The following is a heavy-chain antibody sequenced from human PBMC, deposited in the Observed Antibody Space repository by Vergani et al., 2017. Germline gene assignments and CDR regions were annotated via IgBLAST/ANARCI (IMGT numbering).Heavy chain of an antibody. V-gene: IGHV3-74*01. CDR2: INSDGDST. J-gene: IGHJ6*03. D-gene: IGHD1-7*01. CDR3: ARDGLELLDYFYYMDV. CDR1: GFTFSNYW. Sequence: EVQLVESGGGLVQPGGSLRLSCTASGFTFSNYWMQWVRQAPGKGLMWVSRINSDGDSTSYADSVKGRFTISRDNAKNTLYLQMDSLRAEDTAVYYFARDGLELLDYFYYMDVWGKGTTVTVSS.